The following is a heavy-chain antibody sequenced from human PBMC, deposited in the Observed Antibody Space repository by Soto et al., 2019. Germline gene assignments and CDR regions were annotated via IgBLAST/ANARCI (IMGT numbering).Heavy chain of an antibody. CDR1: GFTFSSYS. D-gene: IGHD3-9*01. V-gene: IGHV3-21*01. J-gene: IGHJ4*02. CDR3: ARDLNSYDILTGYFLSDFDY. CDR2: ISSSSSYI. Sequence: EVQLVESGGGLVKPGGSVRLSCAASGFTFSSYSMNWVRQAPGKGLEWVSSISSSSSYIYYADSVKGRFTISRDIAKNSLYLQLNSLRAEDTAVYYCARDLNSYDILTGYFLSDFDYWGQVTLVTVSS.